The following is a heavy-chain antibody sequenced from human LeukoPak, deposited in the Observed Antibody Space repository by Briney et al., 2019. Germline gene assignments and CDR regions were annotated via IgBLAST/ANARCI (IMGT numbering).Heavy chain of an antibody. CDR1: GGSFSGYY. D-gene: IGHD6-6*01. Sequence: SETLSLTCAVYGGSFSGYYWSWIRQPPGKGLEWIGEINHSGSTNYNPSLKSRVTISVDTSKNQFSLKLSSVTAADTAVYYCARGPITNHSSSFGSIDYWGQGTLVTVSS. J-gene: IGHJ4*02. CDR3: ARGPITNHSSSFGSIDY. V-gene: IGHV4-34*01. CDR2: INHSGST.